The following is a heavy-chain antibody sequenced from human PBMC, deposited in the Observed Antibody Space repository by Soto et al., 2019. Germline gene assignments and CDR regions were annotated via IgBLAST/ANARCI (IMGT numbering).Heavy chain of an antibody. CDR3: AKDRGAYGGSYFDY. J-gene: IGHJ4*02. D-gene: IGHD4-17*01. Sequence: PGGSLRLSCAASGFTFSSYAMSWVRQAPGKGLEWVSAISGSGGSTYYADSVKGRFTISRDNSKNTLYLQMNSLRAEDTAVYFCAKDRGAYGGSYFDYWGQGTLVTVPQ. V-gene: IGHV3-23*01. CDR1: GFTFSSYA. CDR2: ISGSGGST.